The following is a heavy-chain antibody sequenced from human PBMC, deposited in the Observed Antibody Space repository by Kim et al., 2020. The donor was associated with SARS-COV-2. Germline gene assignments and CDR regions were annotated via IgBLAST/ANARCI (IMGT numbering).Heavy chain of an antibody. CDR1: GFTFSSYS. CDR3: ARDQRPINWADY. Sequence: GGSLRLSCAASGFTFSSYSMNWVRQAPGKGLEWVSSISSSSSYIYYADSVKGRFTISRDNAKNSLYLQMNSLRAEDTAVYYCARDQRPINWADYWGQGTLVTVSS. V-gene: IGHV3-21*01. CDR2: ISSSSSYI. J-gene: IGHJ4*02. D-gene: IGHD7-27*01.